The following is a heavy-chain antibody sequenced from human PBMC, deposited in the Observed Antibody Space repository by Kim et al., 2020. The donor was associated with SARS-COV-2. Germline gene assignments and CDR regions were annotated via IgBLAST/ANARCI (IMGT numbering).Heavy chain of an antibody. D-gene: IGHD3-9*01. V-gene: IGHV1-18*01. CDR3: ARDYGAGVDILTGTPPSFFGY. J-gene: IGHJ4*02. CDR1: GYTFTSYG. Sequence: ASVKVSCKASGYTFTSYGISWVRQAPGQGLEWMGWISAYNGNTNYAQKLQGRVTMTTDTSTSTAYMELRSLRSDDTAVYYCARDYGAGVDILTGTPPSFFGYWGQGTLVTDSS. CDR2: ISAYNGNT.